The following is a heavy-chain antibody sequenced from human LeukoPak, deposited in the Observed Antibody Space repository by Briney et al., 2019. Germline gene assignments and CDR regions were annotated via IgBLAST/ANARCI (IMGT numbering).Heavy chain of an antibody. CDR2: SRNRAKCYTT. CDR1: GFTFGDHY. V-gene: IGHV3-72*01. CDR3: SRDATGDH. Sequence: PGGSLRLSCAVSGFTFGDHYMDWVRQAPGKGLEWVGRSRNRAKCYTTDYAASVKGRFTISRDDSKSTLYLQMNSLETEDTAVYYCSRDATGDHWGQGTLVSVSS. J-gene: IGHJ4*02.